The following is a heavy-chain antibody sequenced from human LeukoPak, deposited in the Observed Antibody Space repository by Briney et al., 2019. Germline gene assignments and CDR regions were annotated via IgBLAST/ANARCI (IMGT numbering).Heavy chain of an antibody. CDR1: GFTFSTYS. V-gene: IGHV3-48*02. D-gene: IGHD3-10*01. CDR2: ISSSSGTI. CDR3: ARDQSDYYGSGSYSEGSY. Sequence: GPLRLSCAASGFTFSTYSMKWVRQAPGKGLEWVSYISSSSGTIYYADSVKGRFTISRDNAKNSLYLQMNGLRDEDTAVYYCARDQSDYYGSGSYSEGSYWGQGTLVTVSS. J-gene: IGHJ4*02.